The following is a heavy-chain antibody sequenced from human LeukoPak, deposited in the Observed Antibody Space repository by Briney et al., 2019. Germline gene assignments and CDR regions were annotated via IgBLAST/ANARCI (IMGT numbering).Heavy chain of an antibody. CDR1: GGSISSSSYY. CDR2: IYYSGST. Sequence: SETLSLTCTVSGGSISSSSYYWGWIRQPPGKGLEWIGSIYYSGSTYYNPSLKSRVTISVDTSKNQFSLKLSSVTAADTDVYYCAIPLASGVWIDPWGQGSLVTVSS. V-gene: IGHV4-39*01. J-gene: IGHJ5*02. CDR3: AIPLASGVWIDP. D-gene: IGHD2-8*01.